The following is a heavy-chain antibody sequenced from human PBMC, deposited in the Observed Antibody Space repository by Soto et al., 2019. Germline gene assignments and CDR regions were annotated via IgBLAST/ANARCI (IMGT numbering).Heavy chain of an antibody. D-gene: IGHD6-19*01. V-gene: IGHV4-34*01. J-gene: IGHJ3*02. CDR3: ARAYYNSGWYWAFHI. Sequence: SSETLSLTCAVYGGAFSGYYWSWSRQPPGKGLEGVGEINHSGSTNYNPSLKSRVTISVDPSKNQFSLKLSSVTAADTAVYFCARAYYNSGWYWAFHIWGQGTMVTVSS. CDR1: GGAFSGYY. CDR2: INHSGST.